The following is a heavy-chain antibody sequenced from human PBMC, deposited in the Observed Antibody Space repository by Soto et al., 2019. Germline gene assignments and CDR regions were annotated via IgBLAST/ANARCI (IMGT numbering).Heavy chain of an antibody. Sequence: GESLKISCKGSGYSFTSYWIGWVRQMPGKGLEWMGIIYPGDSDTRYSPSFQGQVTISADKSISTAYLQWSSLRDSDTAMYYCARRGVYCSSTSCHPYYYYYGMDVWGQGTTVTVS. CDR3: ARRGVYCSSTSCHPYYYYYGMDV. J-gene: IGHJ6*02. CDR2: IYPGDSDT. CDR1: GYSFTSYW. D-gene: IGHD2-2*01. V-gene: IGHV5-51*01.